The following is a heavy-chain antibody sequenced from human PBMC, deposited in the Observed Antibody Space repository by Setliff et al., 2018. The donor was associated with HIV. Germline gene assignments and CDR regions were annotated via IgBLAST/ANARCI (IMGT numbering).Heavy chain of an antibody. D-gene: IGHD3-10*01. CDR2: INYDESSE. CDR1: GFTFSSYG. J-gene: IGHJ6*02. V-gene: IGHV3-30*02. CDR3: ARGVRGVVNGMDV. Sequence: TGGSLRLSCAASGFTFSSYGMHWVRQAPGKGLEWVAFINYDESSEYYADSVKGRVSISRDNSKNTVDLHMNSLRTEDTAVYYCARGVRGVVNGMDVWGQGTTVTVSS.